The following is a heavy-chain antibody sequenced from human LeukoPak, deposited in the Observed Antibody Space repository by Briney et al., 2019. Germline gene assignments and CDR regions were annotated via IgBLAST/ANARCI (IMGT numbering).Heavy chain of an antibody. CDR2: ISGSGNVT. V-gene: IGHV3-23*01. Sequence: PGGSLRLSCVGSGFTFAKYAMTWVREAPGKGLEWVSVISGSGNVTYYAESVKGRFTISRDKSKRTLYLQMDSLRADDTAIYYCAKDRAGANWGQGTLVLVSS. CDR3: AKDRAGAN. J-gene: IGHJ4*02. CDR1: GFTFAKYA.